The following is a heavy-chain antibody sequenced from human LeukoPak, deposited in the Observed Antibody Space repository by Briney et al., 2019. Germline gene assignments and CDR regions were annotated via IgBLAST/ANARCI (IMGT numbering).Heavy chain of an antibody. V-gene: IGHV4-31*03. CDR3: ARESDSYCSSTSCYTVIDY. Sequence: SETLSLNCTVSGGSISSGGYYWSWIRQHPGKGLEWIGYIYYSGSTYYNPSLKSRVTISVDTSKNQYSLKLSSVTAADTAVYYCARESDSYCSSTSCYTVIDYWGQGTLVTVSS. D-gene: IGHD2-2*02. CDR1: GGSISSGGYY. CDR2: IYYSGST. J-gene: IGHJ4*02.